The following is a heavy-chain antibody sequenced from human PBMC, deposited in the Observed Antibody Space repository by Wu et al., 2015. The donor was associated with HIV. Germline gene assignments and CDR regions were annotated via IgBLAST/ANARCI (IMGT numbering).Heavy chain of an antibody. D-gene: IGHD2-21*01. CDR2: INPIGDST. CDR3: AGGSFCGRDCYSYCDS. CDR1: GYTFSSYF. J-gene: IGHJ4*02. V-gene: IGHV1-46*01. Sequence: QVRLVQSGTEVAKPGASVKISCQASGYTFSSYFMHWVRQAPGQGLEWMGIINPIGDSTTYAQKFQGRVTLTRDTSTRTGYMELRGLTYEDTAVYYCAGGSFCGRDCYSYCDSWGQGTLVAVSS.